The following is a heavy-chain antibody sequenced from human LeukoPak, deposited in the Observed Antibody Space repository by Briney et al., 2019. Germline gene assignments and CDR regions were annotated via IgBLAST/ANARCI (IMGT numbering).Heavy chain of an antibody. V-gene: IGHV4-39*01. Sequence: SETLSLTCTVSGGYIISRSHYWGWIRQPPGKGLEWIGSVYYSGNTYYNPSLKTRATISIDTPTSKNQFTLTLSSVTAADTAVYYCARHHAEILVPNDWGQGTLVTVSS. D-gene: IGHD1-1*01. J-gene: IGHJ4*02. CDR2: VYYSGNT. CDR1: GGYIISRSHY. CDR3: ARHHAEILVPND.